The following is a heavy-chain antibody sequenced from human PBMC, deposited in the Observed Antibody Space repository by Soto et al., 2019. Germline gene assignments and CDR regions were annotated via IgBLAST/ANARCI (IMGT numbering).Heavy chain of an antibody. Sequence: SVKVSCKASGGTFSSYAISWVRQAPGQGLEWMGGIIPIFGTANYAQKFQGRVTITADESTSTAYMELSSLRSEDTAVYYCARVEERVVVVQAAMYGMDVWGQGTTVTVSS. CDR1: GGTFSSYA. J-gene: IGHJ6*02. CDR2: IIPIFGTA. CDR3: ARVEERVVVVQAAMYGMDV. D-gene: IGHD2-2*01. V-gene: IGHV1-69*13.